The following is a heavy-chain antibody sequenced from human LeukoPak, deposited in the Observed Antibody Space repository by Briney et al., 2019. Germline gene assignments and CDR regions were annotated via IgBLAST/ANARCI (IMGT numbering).Heavy chain of an antibody. Sequence: GGSLRLSCAASGFTFSDYYMSWIRQAPGKGREWLSYINIGGTNTHYAHSVKGRFTISRDNAKMSLYLEMNKDRAEDTGVYYCSTGGAEFDYWGQGALVTVSS. J-gene: IGHJ4*02. CDR2: INIGGTNT. D-gene: IGHD5-12*01. CDR1: GFTFSDYY. V-gene: IGHV3-11*01. CDR3: STGGAEFDY.